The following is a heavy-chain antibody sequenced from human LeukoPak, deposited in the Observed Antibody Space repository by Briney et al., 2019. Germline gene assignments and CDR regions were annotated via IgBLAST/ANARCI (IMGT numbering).Heavy chain of an antibody. CDR3: ARQWYREKIDY. CDR1: GASISSYY. Sequence: SETLSLTCSVSGASISSYYWGWIRQPPGKGLEWIGSIYYSGSTYYHPSLKSRVAISVDTSKNQFSLKLTSVTAADTAVYYCARQWYREKIDYWGQGTLVTVSS. CDR2: IYYSGST. V-gene: IGHV4-39*01. D-gene: IGHD1-26*01. J-gene: IGHJ4*02.